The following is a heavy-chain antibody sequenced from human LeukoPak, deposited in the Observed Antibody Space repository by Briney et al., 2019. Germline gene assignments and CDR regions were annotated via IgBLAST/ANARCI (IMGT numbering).Heavy chain of an antibody. CDR2: IASDGNYR. CDR1: GFTFTNYG. J-gene: IGHJ4*02. D-gene: IGHD1-1*01. V-gene: IGHV3-30*02. CDR3: ANLPYNWNECFDDY. Sequence: PGGSLRLSCAASGFTFTNYGMHWVRQAPGKGLEWVAYIASDGNYRDYVDSVRGRFTVSRDNSKNTLYLQMDSLRAEDTAVYYCANLPYNWNECFDDYWGQGTLVTVSS.